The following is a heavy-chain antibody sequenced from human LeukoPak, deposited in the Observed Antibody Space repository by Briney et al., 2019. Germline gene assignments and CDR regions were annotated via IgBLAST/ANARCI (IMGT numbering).Heavy chain of an antibody. Sequence: PGGSLRLSCAASGFNFSSYSMNSVRQAPGKGLEWVSYISSSSSTIYYADSVKGRFTISRDNAKNSLYLQMNSLGAEDTAVYYCASDVGNYGYGAYYWGQGTLVTVSS. CDR1: GFNFSSYS. J-gene: IGHJ4*02. CDR2: ISSSSSTI. D-gene: IGHD3-10*01. V-gene: IGHV3-48*01. CDR3: ASDVGNYGYGAYY.